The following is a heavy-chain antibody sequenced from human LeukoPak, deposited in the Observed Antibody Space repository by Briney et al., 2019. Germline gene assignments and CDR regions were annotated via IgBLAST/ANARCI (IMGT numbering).Heavy chain of an antibody. Sequence: GGSLRLSCAASGFTFDDYTMHWVRQAPGKGLEWVSLISWDGGSTYYADSVKGRFTISRDNSKNSLYLQMNSLRTEDTALYYCAKDMRAYYYDSSGYYGGFDYWGQGTLVTVSS. V-gene: IGHV3-43*01. CDR3: AKDMRAYYYDSSGYYGGFDY. D-gene: IGHD3-22*01. J-gene: IGHJ4*02. CDR2: ISWDGGST. CDR1: GFTFDDYT.